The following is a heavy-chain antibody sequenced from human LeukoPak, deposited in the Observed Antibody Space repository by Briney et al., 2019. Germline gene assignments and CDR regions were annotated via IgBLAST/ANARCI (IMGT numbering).Heavy chain of an antibody. Sequence: PSETLSLTCTVSGGSISSYYWNWIRQPAGKGLEWIGRIYTSGSTNYNPSLKSRVTISVDTSKNQFSLKLSSVTAADTAVYYCARASGYSSGWYRDYYGMDVWGQGTTVTVSS. V-gene: IGHV4-4*07. CDR1: GGSISSYY. CDR2: IYTSGST. J-gene: IGHJ6*02. D-gene: IGHD6-19*01. CDR3: ARASGYSSGWYRDYYGMDV.